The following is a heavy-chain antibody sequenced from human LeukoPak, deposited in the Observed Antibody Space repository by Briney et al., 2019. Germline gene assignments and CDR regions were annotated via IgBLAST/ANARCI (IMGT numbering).Heavy chain of an antibody. J-gene: IGHJ4*02. V-gene: IGHV4-59*08. D-gene: IGHD3-16*02. Sequence: SEALSLTCTVYGGSISSYYWSWIRQPPGKGMEWIGYIYYSGSTNYNPSLKSRVTISVDTSKNQFSLKLSSVTAADTAVYYCASAPAYVWGSYRDYYFDYWGQGTLVTVSS. CDR1: GGSISSYY. CDR2: IYYSGST. CDR3: ASAPAYVWGSYRDYYFDY.